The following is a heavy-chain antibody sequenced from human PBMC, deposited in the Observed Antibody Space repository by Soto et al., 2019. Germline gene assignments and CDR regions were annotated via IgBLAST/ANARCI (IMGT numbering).Heavy chain of an antibody. J-gene: IGHJ4*02. V-gene: IGHV2-5*02. CDR2: IYWDDDK. CDR3: ARLDSSGTFDY. Sequence: QITLKESGPTLVKPTQTLTLTCTFSGFSLSTSGVGVGWIRQPPGKALEWLALIYWDDDKRYSPSLKSRLTXTXDTSKNQVVLTMTNMDPVDTATYYCARLDSSGTFDYWGQGTLVTVSS. CDR1: GFSLSTSGVG. D-gene: IGHD3-22*01.